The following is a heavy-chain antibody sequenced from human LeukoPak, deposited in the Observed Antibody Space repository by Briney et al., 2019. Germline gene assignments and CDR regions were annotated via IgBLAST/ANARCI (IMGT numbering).Heavy chain of an antibody. D-gene: IGHD5-18*01. V-gene: IGHV4-34*01. J-gene: IGHJ3*02. CDR3: ASRSGNTAMVTDAFDI. CDR2: INHSGST. Sequence: SETLSLTCAVYGXSFSGYYWSWIRQPPGKGLEWIGEINHSGSTNYNPSLKSRVTISVDTSKNQFSLKLSSVTAADTAVYYCASRSGNTAMVTDAFDIWGQGTMVTVSS. CDR1: GXSFSGYY.